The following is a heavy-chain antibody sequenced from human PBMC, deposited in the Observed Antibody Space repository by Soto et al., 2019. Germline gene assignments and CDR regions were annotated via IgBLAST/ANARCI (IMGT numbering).Heavy chain of an antibody. V-gene: IGHV4-4*02. CDR2: IWHTGRP. J-gene: IGHJ4*02. CDR1: GDSLTNNHW. D-gene: IGHD2-15*01. Sequence: QLQLRESGPGLVQPSGTLSLTCDVSGDSLTNNHWWSWVRQAPGKGLEWIGEIWHTGRPNYNPSLKSRVAISIEKSKNQFSLTLSSVTAADTAVYYCVRDSRTGCSSINCYMHWGQGTLVTVSS. CDR3: VRDSRTGCSSINCYMH.